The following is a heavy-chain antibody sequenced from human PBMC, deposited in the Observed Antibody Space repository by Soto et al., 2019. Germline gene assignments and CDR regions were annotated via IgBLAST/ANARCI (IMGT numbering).Heavy chain of an antibody. V-gene: IGHV3-15*01. D-gene: IGHD6-6*01. CDR1: GFTFSNAW. J-gene: IGHJ4*02. CDR2: IKSKTDGGTT. CDR3: TTDRTPFYSSSPSYFDY. Sequence: PGGSLRLSCAASGFTFSNAWMSWVRQAPGKGLEWVGRIKSKTDGGTTDYAAPVKGRFTISRDDSKNTLYLQMNSLKTEDTAVYYCTTDRTPFYSSSPSYFDYWGQGTLVTVSS.